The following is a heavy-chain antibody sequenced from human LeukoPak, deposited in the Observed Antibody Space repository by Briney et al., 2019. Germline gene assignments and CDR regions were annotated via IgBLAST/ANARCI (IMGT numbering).Heavy chain of an antibody. CDR3: ARHVAIFGVVISWFDP. Sequence: PSETLSLTCTVSGGSISSSSYYWGWVRQPPGKGLEWIGNIYYTGSTYYNPPLKSRVTISVDTSKNQFSLKLRSMTAADTAVYYCARHVAIFGVVISWFDPWGQGTLVTVSS. V-gene: IGHV4-39*01. D-gene: IGHD3-3*01. CDR1: GGSISSSSYY. CDR2: IYYTGST. J-gene: IGHJ5*02.